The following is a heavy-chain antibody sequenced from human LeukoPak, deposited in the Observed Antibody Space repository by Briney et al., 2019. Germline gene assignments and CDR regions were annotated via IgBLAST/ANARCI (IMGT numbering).Heavy chain of an antibody. CDR1: GFSFSKYW. CDR2: IKEDGTYT. Sequence: AGRSLRLSCAASGFSFSKYWMHWVRQTPGEGLVWVARIKEDGTYTSYADSVKGRFTISRDNARNTVFLQMNSLRAEDTAVYYCARDFDMGITPGDDFDFWGQGTLVTVSS. V-gene: IGHV3-74*01. J-gene: IGHJ4*02. CDR3: ARDFDMGITPGDDFDF. D-gene: IGHD3-9*01.